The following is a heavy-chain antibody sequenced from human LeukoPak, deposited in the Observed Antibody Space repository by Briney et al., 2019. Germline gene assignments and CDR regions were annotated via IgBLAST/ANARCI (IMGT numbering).Heavy chain of an antibody. D-gene: IGHD3-16*01. J-gene: IGHJ4*02. CDR2: INPNSGGT. Sequence: XSVKVSCKASGYTFTGYYMHWVQQAPGQGLEWMGWINPNSGGTNYAQKFQGRVTMTRDTSISTAYMELSRLRSDDTAVYYCARIMITFGGVDYWGQGTLVTVSS. CDR3: ARIMITFGGVDY. V-gene: IGHV1-2*02. CDR1: GYTFTGYY.